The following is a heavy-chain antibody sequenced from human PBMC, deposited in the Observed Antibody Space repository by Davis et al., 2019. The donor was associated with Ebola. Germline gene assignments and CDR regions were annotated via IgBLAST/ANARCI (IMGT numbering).Heavy chain of an antibody. CDR3: ARDEVVVAATGWFDP. J-gene: IGHJ5*02. D-gene: IGHD2-15*01. CDR1: GFNFRSYG. CDR2: IWYDGSRK. V-gene: IGHV3-33*01. Sequence: GESLKISCAASGFNFRSYGMHWVRQAPDKGLEWVAVIWYDGSRKYYGDSVKGRFTISRDNSNNLLYLQMNSLRAEDTAVYYCARDEVVVAATGWFDPWGQGTLVTVSS.